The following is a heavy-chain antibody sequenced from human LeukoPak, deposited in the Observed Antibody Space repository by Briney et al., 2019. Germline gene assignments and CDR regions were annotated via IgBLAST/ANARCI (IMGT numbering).Heavy chain of an antibody. J-gene: IGHJ3*02. CDR2: IYYSGST. CDR3: ANQEYDAFDI. Sequence: PSETLSLICTVSGGSFSSSSYCWGWIRQPPGKGLEWIGSIYYSGSTYYNPSLKSRVTISVDTSKNQFSLKLSSVTAADTAMYYCANQEYDAFDIWGQGTMVTVSS. CDR1: GGSFSSSSYC. V-gene: IGHV4-39*01. D-gene: IGHD2/OR15-2a*01.